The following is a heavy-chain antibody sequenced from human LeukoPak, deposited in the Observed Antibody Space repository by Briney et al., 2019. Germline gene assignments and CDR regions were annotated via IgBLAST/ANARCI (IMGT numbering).Heavy chain of an antibody. J-gene: IGHJ4*02. CDR3: ARDAPHLYCSGGSCYLDY. D-gene: IGHD2-15*01. Sequence: GGSLRLSCAASEFTFSSYTMHWVRQAPGKGLEWVAVMSYDGSNKYYADSVKGRFTISRDNSKNTLYLQMNSLRAEDTAVYCCARDAPHLYCSGGSCYLDYWGQGTLVTVSS. V-gene: IGHV3-30*04. CDR1: EFTFSSYT. CDR2: MSYDGSNK.